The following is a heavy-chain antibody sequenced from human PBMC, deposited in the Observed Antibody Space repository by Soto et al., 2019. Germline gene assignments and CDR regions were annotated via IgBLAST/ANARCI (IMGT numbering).Heavy chain of an antibody. CDR1: GFTFSRYG. D-gene: IGHD2-2*01. Sequence: QVQLVESGGGVVQPGRSLRLSCAASGFTFSRYGMHWVRQAPGKGLEWVAVISYDGSNKYYADSVKGRFTISRDNSKNTLYLQMNSLRAEDTAVYYCAKGWDIGDQLQLYFQHWGQGTLVTVSS. CDR2: ISYDGSNK. V-gene: IGHV3-30*18. J-gene: IGHJ1*01. CDR3: AKGWDIGDQLQLYFQH.